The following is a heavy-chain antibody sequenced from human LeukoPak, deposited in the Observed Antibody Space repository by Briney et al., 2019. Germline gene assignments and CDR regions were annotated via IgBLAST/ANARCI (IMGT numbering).Heavy chain of an antibody. Sequence: AAVKVSCNAAGYSFTNNDINWGRQPTGQGVEWMGWMNPKSGDTGYYNKFPGRVVITRDTSINTAYMELRSLGSDDTAVYYCARDFPRLVGRRVFDYWGQGTLVTVSS. CDR2: MNPKSGDT. J-gene: IGHJ4*02. CDR1: GYSFTNND. V-gene: IGHV1-8*03. D-gene: IGHD3-16*01. CDR3: ARDFPRLVGRRVFDY.